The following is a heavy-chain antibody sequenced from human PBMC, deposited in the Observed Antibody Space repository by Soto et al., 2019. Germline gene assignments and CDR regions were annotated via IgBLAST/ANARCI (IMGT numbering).Heavy chain of an antibody. CDR1: GFTFSNYG. J-gene: IGHJ3*02. CDR2: ISYDGSNK. V-gene: IGHV3-30*18. D-gene: IGHD1-26*01. CDR3: AKALGSGSYLFDAFDI. Sequence: QGQLVESGGGVVQPGRSLRLSCAASGFTFSNYGMHWVRQAPGKGLEWGAVISYDGSNKYDADSVKGRFTISRDNSKNTLYLQMNRLRAEDTAVDYCAKALGSGSYLFDAFDIWGQGTMVTVSS.